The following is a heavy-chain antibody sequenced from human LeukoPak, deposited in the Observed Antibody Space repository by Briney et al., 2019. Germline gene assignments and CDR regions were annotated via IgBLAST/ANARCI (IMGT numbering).Heavy chain of an antibody. J-gene: IGHJ6*02. V-gene: IGHV3-30*18. D-gene: IGHD2-15*01. CDR3: AKDLNSFIVVVTIYGMDV. CDR2: ISHDASNI. CDR1: GFNFSHYG. Sequence: GGSLRLSCEISGFNFSHYGMHWVRQAPGKGLEWVADISHDASNIYYADSVKGRFTISRDNAKNTLFLQLNSLRGDDTAIYYCAKDLNSFIVVVTIYGMDVWGQGTTVIVSS.